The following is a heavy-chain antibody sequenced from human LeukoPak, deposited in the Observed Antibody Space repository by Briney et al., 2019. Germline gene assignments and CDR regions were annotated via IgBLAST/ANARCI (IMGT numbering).Heavy chain of an antibody. CDR3: ARIHHYYDSSGYYYAFDY. J-gene: IGHJ4*02. CDR2: ISAYNGNT. Sequence: GASVKVSSRASGDTFTIYGISWVRQAPGQGLEWMGWISAYNGNTNYAQKLQGRVTMTTDTSTSTAYMELRSLRSDDTAVYYCARIHHYYDSSGYYYAFDYWGQGTLVTVSS. V-gene: IGHV1-18*01. CDR1: GDTFTIYG. D-gene: IGHD3-22*01.